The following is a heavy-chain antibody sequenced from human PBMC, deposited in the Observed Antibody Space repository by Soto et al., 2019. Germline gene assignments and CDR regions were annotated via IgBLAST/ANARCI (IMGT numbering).Heavy chain of an antibody. Sequence: GGSLRLSCAASGFTFSSYGMHWVRQAPGKGLEWVAVISYDGSNKYYADSVKGRFTISRDNSKNTLYLQMNSLRAEDTAVYYCAKDRTSFDSSGSLDYWGQGTLVTVSS. J-gene: IGHJ4*02. CDR1: GFTFSSYG. CDR3: AKDRTSFDSSGSLDY. V-gene: IGHV3-30*18. D-gene: IGHD3-22*01. CDR2: ISYDGSNK.